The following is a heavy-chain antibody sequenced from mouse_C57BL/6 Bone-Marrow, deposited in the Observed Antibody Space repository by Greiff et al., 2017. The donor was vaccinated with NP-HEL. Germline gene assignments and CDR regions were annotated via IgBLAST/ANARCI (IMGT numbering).Heavy chain of an antibody. D-gene: IGHD1-1*01. CDR3: ARGDDYYGSSYVYAMDY. CDR2: IDPSDSYT. J-gene: IGHJ4*01. Sequence: QVQLKQPGAELVMPGASVKLSCKASGYTFTSYWMHWVKQRPGQGLEWIGEIDPSDSYTNYNQKFKGKSTLTVDKSSRTAYMQLSSLTSEDSAVYYCARGDDYYGSSYVYAMDYWGQGTSVTVSA. V-gene: IGHV1-69*01. CDR1: GYTFTSYW.